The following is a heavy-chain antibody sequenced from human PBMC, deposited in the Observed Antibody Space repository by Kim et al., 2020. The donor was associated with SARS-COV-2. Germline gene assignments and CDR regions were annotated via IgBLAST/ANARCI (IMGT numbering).Heavy chain of an antibody. J-gene: IGHJ6*02. CDR1: GDTFSSYA. D-gene: IGHD3-10*01. Sequence: SVKVSCKASGDTFSSYAISWVRQAPGQGLEWMGGIIPIFGTANYAQKFQGRVTITADESTSTAYMELSSLRSEDTAVYYCARVEGWGSGSGYGMDVWGQGTTVTVSS. CDR2: IIPIFGTA. CDR3: ARVEGWGSGSGYGMDV. V-gene: IGHV1-69*13.